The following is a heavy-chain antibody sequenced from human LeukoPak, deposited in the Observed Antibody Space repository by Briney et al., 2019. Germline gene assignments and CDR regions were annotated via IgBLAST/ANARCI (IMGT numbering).Heavy chain of an antibody. D-gene: IGHD3-9*01. CDR3: ARGIQNDDTLTGP. Sequence: GASVKVSCKASGYTFTDYGINWVRQAPGQGLEWMGWVSAYNGDTRYAQKVQDRVTMTTDTSASTAYMELRSLRSDDTAVYYCARGIQNDDTLTGPWGQGTLVTVSS. V-gene: IGHV1-18*01. J-gene: IGHJ5*02. CDR2: VSAYNGDT. CDR1: GYTFTDYG.